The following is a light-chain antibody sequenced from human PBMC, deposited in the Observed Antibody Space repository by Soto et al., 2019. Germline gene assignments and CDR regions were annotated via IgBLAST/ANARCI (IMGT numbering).Light chain of an antibody. J-gene: IGLJ2*01. CDR1: SSNIGSHY. Sequence: QAVVTQPPSASGTPGQRVTISCSGSSSNIGSHYVYWYQQLPGTAPKLLMYLNNQRPSGVPDRFSGSKSGTSASLAISGLRSDDEADYYCAGWDDSLSGVVFGGGTQLTVL. CDR3: AGWDDSLSGVV. V-gene: IGLV1-47*01. CDR2: LNN.